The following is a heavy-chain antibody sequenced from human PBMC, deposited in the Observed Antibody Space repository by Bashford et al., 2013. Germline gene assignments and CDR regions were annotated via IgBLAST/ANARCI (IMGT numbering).Heavy chain of an antibody. CDR2: IYYSGNT. CDR3: ARGSRWLQPFDY. V-gene: IGHV4-59*01. CDR1: GGSISSYY. Sequence: SETLSLTCTVSGGSISSYYWSWIRQPPGKGLEWIGYIYYSGNTDYNPSLKSRVTISVDTSKTQFSLKLSSVTAADTAVYYCARGSRWLQPFDYWGQGTLVTVSS. J-gene: IGHJ4*02. D-gene: IGHD5-24*01.